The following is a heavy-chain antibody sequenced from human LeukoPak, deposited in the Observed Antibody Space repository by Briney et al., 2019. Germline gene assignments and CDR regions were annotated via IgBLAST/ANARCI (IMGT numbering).Heavy chain of an antibody. D-gene: IGHD6-13*01. CDR1: GFTFSDYY. CDR3: SVSGYSSSWYYFDY. Sequence: GGSLRLSCAASGFTFSDYYMSWIRQAPGKGLEWVSSITGRGDATYYADSVKGRFTISRDNAKNSLYLQMNSLRAEDTAVYYCSVSGYSSSWYYFDYWGQGTLVTVSS. V-gene: IGHV3-11*04. CDR2: ITGRGDAT. J-gene: IGHJ4*02.